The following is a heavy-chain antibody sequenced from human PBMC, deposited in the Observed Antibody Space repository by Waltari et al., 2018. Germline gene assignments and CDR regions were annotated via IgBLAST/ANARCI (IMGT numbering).Heavy chain of an antibody. CDR1: GYTFSAYW. Sequence: EVQLVQSGAEVKKPGESLKISCKGSGYTFSAYWIGWVRQMPGKGLEWMGIIFPGDSDTRYSPSFQGQITISADKSLSTTYLQLNSLKASDTAMYYCARFKAEMTLGYWGQGTLVTVSS. D-gene: IGHD7-27*01. J-gene: IGHJ4*02. CDR2: IFPGDSDT. CDR3: ARFKAEMTLGY. V-gene: IGHV5-51*01.